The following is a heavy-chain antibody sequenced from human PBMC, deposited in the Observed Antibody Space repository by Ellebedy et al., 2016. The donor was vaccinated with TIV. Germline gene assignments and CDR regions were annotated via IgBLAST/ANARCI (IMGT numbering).Heavy chain of an antibody. D-gene: IGHD7-27*01. V-gene: IGHV1-18*04. J-gene: IGHJ6*02. Sequence: AASVKVSCKASCYTFTSYGISWVRQAPGQGLEWMGWISAYNGNTNYAQKFQGRASMTTDASTNTVHLELMSLNFDDTAVYYCGRELGMGRGAMDVWGQGTTVTVSS. CDR3: GRELGMGRGAMDV. CDR1: CYTFTSYG. CDR2: ISAYNGNT.